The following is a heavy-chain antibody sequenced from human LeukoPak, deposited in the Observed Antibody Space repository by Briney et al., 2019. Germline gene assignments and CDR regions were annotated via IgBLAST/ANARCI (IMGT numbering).Heavy chain of an antibody. CDR3: AKGNQGYSSGWAAN. CDR1: GFTFDEYA. V-gene: IGHV3-9*01. D-gene: IGHD6-19*01. J-gene: IGHJ4*02. Sequence: GRSLRLSCAASGFTFDEYAMQWVRQAPGKGLEWVSGISWNSGSKGYADSVKGRFTISRDNSKNTLYLQMNSLRAEDTAVYYCAKGNQGYSSGWAANWGQGTLVTVSS. CDR2: ISWNSGSK.